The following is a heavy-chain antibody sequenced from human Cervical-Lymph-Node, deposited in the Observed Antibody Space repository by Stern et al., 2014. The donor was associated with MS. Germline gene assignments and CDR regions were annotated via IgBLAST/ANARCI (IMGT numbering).Heavy chain of an antibody. CDR1: GFTFSSYA. Sequence: EDQLVESGGGLVQPGGSLRLSCAASGFTFSSYAMSWVRQAPGKGLEWVSGISGSGGSTYYADSVKGRVTISRDNSQTTLYLELNSLRDEDTAVYYCAKGSNNVVRFLEWLKGDYYYYYGMDVWGQGTTVTVSS. J-gene: IGHJ6*02. D-gene: IGHD3-3*01. V-gene: IGHV3-23*04. CDR3: AKGSNNVVRFLEWLKGDYYYYYGMDV. CDR2: ISGSGGST.